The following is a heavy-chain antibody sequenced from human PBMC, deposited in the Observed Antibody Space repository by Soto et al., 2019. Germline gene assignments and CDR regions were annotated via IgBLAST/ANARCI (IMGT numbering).Heavy chain of an antibody. V-gene: IGHV4-31*03. D-gene: IGHD1-7*01. CDR1: GGSSSSGAYY. CDR2: IYYSGST. Sequence: SETLSLSCTVSGGSSSSGAYYWSWIRQHPGKGLEWIGYIYYSGSTYYNPSLKSRVTISVDTSKNQFSLKLSSVTAADTAVYYCARTGTTPPWFDPWGQGTLVTVSS. CDR3: ARTGTTPPWFDP. J-gene: IGHJ5*02.